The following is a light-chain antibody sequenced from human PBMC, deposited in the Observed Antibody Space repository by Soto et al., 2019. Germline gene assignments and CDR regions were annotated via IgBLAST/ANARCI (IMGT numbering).Light chain of an antibody. CDR2: GAS. J-gene: IGKJ1*01. V-gene: IGKV3-15*01. CDR3: QQYNNWPWT. CDR1: QSVSSN. Sequence: EIVMTQSPATLSVSPGARGTLSCRASQSVSSNLAWYQQKPGQAPRLLIYGASARATGIPSRFSGSGSGTEFTLTISSLQSEDFAVYYCQQYNNWPWTFGQGTKVDIK.